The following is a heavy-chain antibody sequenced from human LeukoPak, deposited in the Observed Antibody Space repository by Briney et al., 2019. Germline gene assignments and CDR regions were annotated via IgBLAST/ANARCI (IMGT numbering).Heavy chain of an antibody. Sequence: SETLSLTCAVSGGSISSGGYSWSWIRQPPGKGLEWIGNIYYSGSTNYNPSLKSRVTISVDTSKNQFSLKLSSVTAADTAVYYCARSRIAAAGYYYYYTDVWGKGTTVTISS. CDR1: GGSISSGGYS. D-gene: IGHD6-13*01. V-gene: IGHV4-39*07. CDR2: IYYSGST. J-gene: IGHJ6*03. CDR3: ARSRIAAAGYYYYYTDV.